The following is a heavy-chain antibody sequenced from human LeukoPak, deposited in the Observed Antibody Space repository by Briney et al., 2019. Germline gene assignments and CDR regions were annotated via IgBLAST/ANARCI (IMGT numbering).Heavy chain of an antibody. J-gene: IGHJ3*02. V-gene: IGHV3-7*01. D-gene: IGHD3-3*01. CDR2: IKQDGSEK. CDR3: ARDQLPYYDFWSAPGAFDI. Sequence: GGSPRLSCAASGFTFSSYWMSWVRQAPGKGLEWVANIKQDGSEKYYVDSVKGRFTISRDNAKNSLYLQMNSLRAEDTAVYYCARDQLPYYDFWSAPGAFDIWGQGTMVTVSS. CDR1: GFTFSSYW.